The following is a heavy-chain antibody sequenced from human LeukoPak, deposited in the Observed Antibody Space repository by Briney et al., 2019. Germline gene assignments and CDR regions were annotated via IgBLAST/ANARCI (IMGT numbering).Heavy chain of an antibody. V-gene: IGHV3-53*01. CDR2: IHSGGST. J-gene: IGHJ6*02. CDR3: TREDIVATTKGDYYYYGMDV. D-gene: IGHD5-12*01. Sequence: GGSLRLSCAASGFTVSSNYMSWVRQAPGKGLEWVSVIHSGGSTYYADSVKGRFTISRDNSKNTLYLQMNSLRAEDTAVYYCTREDIVATTKGDYYYYGMDVWGQGTTVTVSS. CDR1: GFTVSSNY.